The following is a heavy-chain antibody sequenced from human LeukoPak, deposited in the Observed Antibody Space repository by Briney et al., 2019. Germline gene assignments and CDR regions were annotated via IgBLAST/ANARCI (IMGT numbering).Heavy chain of an antibody. V-gene: IGHV1-69*04. D-gene: IGHD3-22*01. CDR2: IIPILGIA. J-gene: IGHJ4*02. CDR3: AREIFGDYDSSGYYNY. Sequence: ASVKVSCKASGGTFSSYAISWVRQAPRQGLEWMGRIIPILGIANYAQKFQGRVTITADKSTSTAYMELSSLGSEDTAVYYCAREIFGDYDSSGYYNYWGQGTLVTVSS. CDR1: GGTFSSYA.